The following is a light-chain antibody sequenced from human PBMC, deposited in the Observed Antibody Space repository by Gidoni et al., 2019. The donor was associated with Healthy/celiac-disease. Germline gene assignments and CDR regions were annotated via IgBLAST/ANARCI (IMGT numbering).Light chain of an antibody. CDR2: DAS. J-gene: IGKJ4*01. CDR3: QQRSNWSLT. CDR1: QSVSSY. V-gene: IGKV3-11*01. Sequence: EIVFTQSPATLSLSPGERATLSCRASQSVSSYLAWYQQKPGQAPRLLIYDASNRATGIPARFSGRGSGTDFTLTISSLEPEDFAVYYCQQRSNWSLTFGGXTKVEIK.